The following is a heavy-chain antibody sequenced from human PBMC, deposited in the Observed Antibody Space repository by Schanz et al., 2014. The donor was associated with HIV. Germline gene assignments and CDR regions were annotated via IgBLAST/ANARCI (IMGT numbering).Heavy chain of an antibody. V-gene: IGHV3-30*18. CDR3: AKDRSSSTYKYNGLAV. CDR1: RFSFRGYG. CDR2: ISYDGSNK. J-gene: IGHJ6*02. D-gene: IGHD6-6*01. Sequence: HVQLVESGGGVVQPGRSLILSCAASRFSFRGYGMHWVRQTPGKGLEWVAVISYDGSNKYYADSVKGRFTISRDDSKNTLYLQMNRLRPEDTAVYYCAKDRSSSTYKYNGLAVWGQGTTVTVSS.